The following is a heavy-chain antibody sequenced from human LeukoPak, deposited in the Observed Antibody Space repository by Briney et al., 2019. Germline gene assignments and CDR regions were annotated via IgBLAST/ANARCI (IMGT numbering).Heavy chain of an antibody. V-gene: IGHV4-34*01. Sequence: SETLSLTCAVYGGSFSGYYWSWIRQPPGKGLEWTGEINHSGSTNYNPSLKSRVTISVDTSKNQFSLKLSSVTAADTAVYYCASGTGPTPLYYFDYWGQGTLVTVSS. J-gene: IGHJ4*02. D-gene: IGHD1-14*01. CDR1: GGSFSGYY. CDR3: ASGTGPTPLYYFDY. CDR2: INHSGST.